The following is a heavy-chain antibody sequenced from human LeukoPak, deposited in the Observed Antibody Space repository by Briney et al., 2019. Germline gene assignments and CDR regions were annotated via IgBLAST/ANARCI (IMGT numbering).Heavy chain of an antibody. D-gene: IGHD6-13*01. V-gene: IGHV3-21*01. J-gene: IGHJ5*02. CDR2: ISSSRNYI. CDR1: GFTFSSSA. Sequence: GGSLRLSCAASGFTFSSSAMSWVRQAPGKGLEWVSSISSSRNYIYCADSVKGRFTISRDNAKNSVYLQMNSLRAEDTAVYYCARGDLAVGSWFDPWGQGTLVTVSS. CDR3: ARGDLAVGSWFDP.